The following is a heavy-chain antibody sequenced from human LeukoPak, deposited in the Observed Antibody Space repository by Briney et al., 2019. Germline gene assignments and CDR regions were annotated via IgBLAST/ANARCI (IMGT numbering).Heavy chain of an antibody. D-gene: IGHD1-1*01. Sequence: PSETLSLTCAVYGGSFSGYYWSWIRQPPGKGLEWIGEINHSGSTNYNPSLKSRVTISVDTSKNQFSLKLSSVTAADTAVYYCVREHEDDRGAFDLWGQGTMVTVSS. CDR1: GGSFSGYY. J-gene: IGHJ3*01. CDR2: INHSGST. CDR3: VREHEDDRGAFDL. V-gene: IGHV4-34*01.